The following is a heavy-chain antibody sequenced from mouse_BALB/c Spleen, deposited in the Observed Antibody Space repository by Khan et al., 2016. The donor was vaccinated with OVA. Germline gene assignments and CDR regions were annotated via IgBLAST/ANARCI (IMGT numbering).Heavy chain of an antibody. Sequence: EVQLVESGPDLVEPSQSLSLTCTVTGYSFTSDYSWHWIRQFPGNKLEWLGFMHFSGRTNYNPSLKSRISITRDTSKNPFFLQLISVTTEDSATYYCTSLDYEGSDHWGQGNTVTVSS. CDR2: MHFSGRT. CDR3: TSLDYEGSDH. V-gene: IGHV3-1*02. J-gene: IGHJ2*01. CDR1: GYSFTSDYS. D-gene: IGHD2-4*01.